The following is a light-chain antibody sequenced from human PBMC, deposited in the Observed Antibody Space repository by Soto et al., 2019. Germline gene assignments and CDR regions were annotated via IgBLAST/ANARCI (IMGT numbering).Light chain of an antibody. CDR2: GAS. CDR1: QSIRTN. Sequence: EIVMTQSLATLSVSPGERAILSCSASQSIRTNVAWYQQRPGQAPRLLIYGASTRATDIPARFSGSGSGTEFTLTISSLQSEDFAIYYCRQYNHWTSITFGQGTRLEF. J-gene: IGKJ5*01. V-gene: IGKV3-15*01. CDR3: RQYNHWTSIT.